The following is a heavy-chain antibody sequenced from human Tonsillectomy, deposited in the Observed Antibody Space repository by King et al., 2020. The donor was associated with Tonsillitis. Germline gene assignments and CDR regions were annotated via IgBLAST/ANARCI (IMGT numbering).Heavy chain of an antibody. CDR2: ISVYNGDT. D-gene: IGHD2-2*01. V-gene: IGHV1-18*04. J-gene: IGHJ4*02. CDR3: ARDRVSIAVVSDYMDC. Sequence: VQLVESGAEMKKPGASVKVSCKASGYTFSNYGLNWVRQAPGQGLEWMGWISVYNGDTKFTQKLQGRVTMTTDTSTSTAYMEMRDLRSDDTAVYYCARDRVSIAVVSDYMDCWGQGTLVTVSS. CDR1: GYTFSNYG.